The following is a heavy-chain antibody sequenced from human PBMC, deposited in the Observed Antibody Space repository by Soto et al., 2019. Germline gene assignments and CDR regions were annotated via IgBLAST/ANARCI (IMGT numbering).Heavy chain of an antibody. CDR3: ARTDRAIFYGMDV. CDR1: GGSFRDYY. Sequence: AETLITTSAVYGGSFRDYYWSWSRQPPGKGLEWIGEIDHSGSTNYNPSLESRVTTSVDTSKNQFSLKVSSVTAADTAVYHCARTDRAIFYGMDVWGQGTTVS. CDR2: IDHSGST. J-gene: IGHJ6*02. D-gene: IGHD3-22*01. V-gene: IGHV4-34*01.